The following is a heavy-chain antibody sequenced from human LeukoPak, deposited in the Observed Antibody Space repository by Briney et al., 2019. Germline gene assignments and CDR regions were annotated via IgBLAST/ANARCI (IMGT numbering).Heavy chain of an antibody. V-gene: IGHV4-59*08. Sequence: AGTLTLTCAASGCSFSSYYWSWIRQPPGKGLEWIWYIYYSGSTNYNPSLKRRRTTLVDTTENQFSLNLTSVTAADTAVYYCARAMSIAARLQTIFDHLGQGTLVPVPS. CDR1: GCSFSSYY. CDR2: IYYSGST. D-gene: IGHD6-6*01. J-gene: IGHJ4*02. CDR3: ARAMSIAARLQTIFDH.